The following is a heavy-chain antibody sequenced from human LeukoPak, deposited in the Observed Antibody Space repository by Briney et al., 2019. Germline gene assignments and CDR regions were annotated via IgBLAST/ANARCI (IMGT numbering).Heavy chain of an antibody. CDR3: ARAATYCGGDCYSLDAFDI. CDR2: IYYSGST. D-gene: IGHD2-21*02. CDR1: GGSISSYY. Sequence: SETLSLTCTVPGGSISSYYWSWIRQPPGKGLEWIGYIYYSGSTNYNPSLKSRVTISVDTSKNQFSLKLSSVTAADTAVYYCARAATYCGGDCYSLDAFDIWGQGTMVTVSS. V-gene: IGHV4-59*01. J-gene: IGHJ3*02.